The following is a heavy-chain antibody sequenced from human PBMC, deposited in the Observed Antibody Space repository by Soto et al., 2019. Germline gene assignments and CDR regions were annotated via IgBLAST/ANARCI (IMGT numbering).Heavy chain of an antibody. CDR2: MNPNSGNT. Sequence: QVQLVQSGAEVKKPGASVKVSCKASGYTFTSYDINWVRQATGQGLEWMGWMNPNSGNTGYAQKFQGRVTMTRNTSISTAYMELSSLRSEDTAVYYCARGLGYCSGGSCYRPGYYYYMDVWGKGTTVTVSS. V-gene: IGHV1-8*01. CDR1: GYTFTSYD. D-gene: IGHD2-15*01. J-gene: IGHJ6*03. CDR3: ARGLGYCSGGSCYRPGYYYYMDV.